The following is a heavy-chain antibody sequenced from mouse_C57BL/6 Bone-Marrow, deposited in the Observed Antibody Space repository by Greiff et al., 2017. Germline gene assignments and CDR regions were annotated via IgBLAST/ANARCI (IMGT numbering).Heavy chain of an antibody. J-gene: IGHJ4*01. CDR3: ARQKGAMDY. V-gene: IGHV5-6*01. Sequence: EVQRVESGEGLVKPGGSLKLSCAASGFTFSSYAMSWVRQTPEKRLEWVAYISSGGSYTYYPDSVKGRFTISRDNAKNTLYLQMSSLKSEDTAMYYCARQKGAMDYWGQGTSVTVSS. CDR1: GFTFSSYA. CDR2: ISSGGSYT.